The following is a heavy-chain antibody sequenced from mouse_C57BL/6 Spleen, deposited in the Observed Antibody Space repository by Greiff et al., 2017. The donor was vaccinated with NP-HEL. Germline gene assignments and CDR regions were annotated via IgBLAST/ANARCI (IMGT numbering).Heavy chain of an antibody. J-gene: IGHJ1*03. D-gene: IGHD2-1*01. V-gene: IGHV1-15*01. Sequence: QVQLKQSGAELVRPGASVTLSCKASGYTFTDYEMHWVKQTPVHGLEWIGAIDPETGGTAYNQKFKGKAILTADKSSSTAYMELRSLTSEDSAVYYCAHYYGNYVYFDVWGTGTTVTVSS. CDR2: IDPETGGT. CDR1: GYTFTDYE. CDR3: AHYYGNYVYFDV.